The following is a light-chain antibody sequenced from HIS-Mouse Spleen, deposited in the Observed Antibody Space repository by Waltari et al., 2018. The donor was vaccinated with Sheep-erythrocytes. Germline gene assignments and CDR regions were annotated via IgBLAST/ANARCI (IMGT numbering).Light chain of an antibody. J-gene: IGLJ1*01. V-gene: IGLV3-21*02. CDR2: DDS. CDR1: HIGRKR. Sequence: SYVLTQPPSVSVAPGQTARITCGGTHIGRKRVHWDQQKPGQAPVLVVYDDSDRPSGIPERFSGSNSGNTATLTISRVEAGDEADYYCQVWDSSSDHPYVFGTGTKVTVL. CDR3: QVWDSSSDHPYV.